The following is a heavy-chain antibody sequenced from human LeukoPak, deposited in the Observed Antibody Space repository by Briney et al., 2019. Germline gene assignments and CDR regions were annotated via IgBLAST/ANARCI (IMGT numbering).Heavy chain of an antibody. V-gene: IGHV4-4*07. CDR1: GDSISNYY. D-gene: IGHD3-10*01. Sequence: KASETLSLTCSVSGDSISNYYWTWIRQPAEKGLEWIGRIYTSGSTNYNPSLKSRVIMSVDTSKSQISLKLSSVTAADTALYYCARTIAHSGAYHYYYYMDVWGKGTTVTVSS. CDR2: IYTSGST. J-gene: IGHJ6*03. CDR3: ARTIAHSGAYHYYYYMDV.